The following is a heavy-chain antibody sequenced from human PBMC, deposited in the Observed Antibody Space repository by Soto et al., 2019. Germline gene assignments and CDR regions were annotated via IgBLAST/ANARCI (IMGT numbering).Heavy chain of an antibody. CDR2: INHSGST. V-gene: IGHV4-34*01. Sequence: SETLSLTCAVYGGSFSGYYLSWIRQPPGKGLEWIGEINHSGSTNYNPSLKSRVTISVDTSKNQFSLKLSSVTAADTAVYYCARGSKQWLVKGGMDVWGKGTTVTVSS. J-gene: IGHJ6*03. D-gene: IGHD6-19*01. CDR1: GGSFSGYY. CDR3: ARGSKQWLVKGGMDV.